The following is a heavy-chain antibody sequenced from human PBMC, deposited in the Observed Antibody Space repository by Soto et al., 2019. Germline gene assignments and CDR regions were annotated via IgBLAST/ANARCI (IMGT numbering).Heavy chain of an antibody. CDR3: ATTRIPASIPGPLNI. D-gene: IGHD2-2*02. CDR2: SYPGDSDT. V-gene: IGHV5-51*01. CDR1: GYTFSTQG. J-gene: IGHJ6*02. Sequence: GESLKISCQGSGYTFSTQGIAWVRQMPGKGLEWMGTSYPGDSDTSYSPSFQGHVTISADKSISTAYLQWSSLKASDTAMYYRATTRIPASIPGPLNIWAQGTAVTVSS.